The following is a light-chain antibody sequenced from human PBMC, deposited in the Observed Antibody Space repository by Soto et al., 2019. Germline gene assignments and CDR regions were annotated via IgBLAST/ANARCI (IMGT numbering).Light chain of an antibody. Sequence: EVELTQSPGTQSLSPGERVTLSCRASHSIGSDYLAWYQQKPGQAPRLLIYAASNRATGIPDRFSGSGSGTDFTLIISRLEPEDFAVYYCQQYGDSPIYTFGQGTKLEIK. V-gene: IGKV3-20*01. CDR1: HSIGSDY. CDR2: AAS. J-gene: IGKJ2*01. CDR3: QQYGDSPIYT.